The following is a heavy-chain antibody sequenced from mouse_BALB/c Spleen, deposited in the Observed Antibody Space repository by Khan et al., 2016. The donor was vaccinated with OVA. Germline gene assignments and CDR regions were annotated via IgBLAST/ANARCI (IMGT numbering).Heavy chain of an antibody. Sequence: QIQLVQSGPELKKPGETVRISCKASGYTFTTAGIQWVQKMPGKGLKWIGWINTHSGVPKYAEDFKGRFAFSLEISVNTAYLQITNLKTEDTATKFDARGGDDYYRNVGGAMEYWGQGTSVTVSS. CDR2: INTHSGVP. D-gene: IGHD2-5*01. CDR3: ARGGDDYYRNVGGAMEY. CDR1: GYTFTTAG. J-gene: IGHJ4*01. V-gene: IGHV9-4*02.